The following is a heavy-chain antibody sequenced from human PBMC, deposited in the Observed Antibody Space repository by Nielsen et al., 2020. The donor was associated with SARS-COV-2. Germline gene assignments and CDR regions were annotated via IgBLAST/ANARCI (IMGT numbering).Heavy chain of an antibody. V-gene: IGHV1-69*13. J-gene: IGHJ4*02. CDR3: ARYYYDSSGCLDY. Sequence: SVKVSCKASGGTFSSYAISWVRQVPGQGLEWMGGIIPIFGTANYAQKFQGRVTITADESTSTAYMELSSLRSEDTAVYYCARYYYDSSGCLDYWGQGTLVTVSS. D-gene: IGHD3-22*01. CDR2: IIPIFGTA. CDR1: GGTFSSYA.